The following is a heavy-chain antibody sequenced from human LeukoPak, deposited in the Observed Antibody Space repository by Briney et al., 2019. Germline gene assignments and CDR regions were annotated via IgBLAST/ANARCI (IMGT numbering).Heavy chain of an antibody. Sequence: SQTLSLTCDISGDSVSSNTAAWNWIRQSPSRGLEWLGRTYYRSKWSDDYAVSVKSRITITRDTSKNQFSLQLNSVTPEDTAVYYCARFRQDALDIWGQGTMVTVSS. CDR3: ARFRQDALDI. CDR2: TYYRSKWSD. V-gene: IGHV6-1*01. J-gene: IGHJ3*02. D-gene: IGHD3-10*01. CDR1: GDSVSSNTAA.